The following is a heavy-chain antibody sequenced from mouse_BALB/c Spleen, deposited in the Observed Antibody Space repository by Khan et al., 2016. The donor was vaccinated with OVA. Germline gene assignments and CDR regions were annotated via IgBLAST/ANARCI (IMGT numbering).Heavy chain of an antibody. Sequence: VQLQESGAELVGPGTSVKVSCKASGYAFTSYLIEWVNQRPGQGLEWIGLFNPGNGITNYTEKFRGKAIMTADKSSTTAYMQFSSLTSDDSAVYFCARSQLGLRFDYWGQGTTLTDSS. CDR2: FNPGNGIT. V-gene: IGHV1-54*01. CDR3: ARSQLGLRFDY. D-gene: IGHD3-1*01. J-gene: IGHJ2*01. CDR1: GYAFTSYL.